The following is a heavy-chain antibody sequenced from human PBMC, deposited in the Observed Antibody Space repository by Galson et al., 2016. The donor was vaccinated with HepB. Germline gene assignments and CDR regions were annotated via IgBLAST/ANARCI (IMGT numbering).Heavy chain of an antibody. Sequence: SLRLSCAASGFTFSSYSITWVRQPPGKGLGWVSGINSGGTTYYANSVKGRFTISRDNSKNTVYLQMNSLSADDTAVYHCAKWGGYRDYWGQGTLVTVSS. CDR1: GFTFSSYS. D-gene: IGHD6-19*01. CDR2: INSGGTT. J-gene: IGHJ4*02. V-gene: IGHV3-23*01. CDR3: AKWGGYRDY.